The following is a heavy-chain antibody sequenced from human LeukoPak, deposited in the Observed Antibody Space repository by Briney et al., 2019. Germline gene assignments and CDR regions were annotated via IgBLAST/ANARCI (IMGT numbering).Heavy chain of an antibody. Sequence: ASVKVSCKASGYTFTGYYMHWVRQAPGQGLEWMGWINPNSGGTNYAQKFQGRVTMTRDTSISTAYMEPSRLRSDDTAVYYCARAGLIKYSSSWYVGYWGQGTLVTVSS. CDR2: INPNSGGT. CDR3: ARAGLIKYSSSWYVGY. J-gene: IGHJ4*02. V-gene: IGHV1-2*02. D-gene: IGHD6-13*01. CDR1: GYTFTGYY.